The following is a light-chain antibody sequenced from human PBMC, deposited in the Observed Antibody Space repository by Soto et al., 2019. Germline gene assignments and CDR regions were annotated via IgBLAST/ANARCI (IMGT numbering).Light chain of an antibody. J-gene: IGKJ1*01. Sequence: EMVLTQSPGTLSLSPGERATLSCRASQSVSSSYLAWFQQKPGQAPSLLIYGASSRATGIPDRFSGSGSGTDFTLTISRLEPEDFAVHYCQQYGSSPQSFGQGTKVDIK. CDR2: GAS. CDR1: QSVSSSY. V-gene: IGKV3-20*01. CDR3: QQYGSSPQS.